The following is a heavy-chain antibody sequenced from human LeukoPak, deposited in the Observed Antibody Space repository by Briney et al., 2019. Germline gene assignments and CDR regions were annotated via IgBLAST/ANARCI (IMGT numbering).Heavy chain of an antibody. CDR1: GFTFTSYD. Sequence: ASVKVSCKASGFTFTSYDINWVRQASGQGFEWMGWMNPNTGNTGYAQKFQGRVTMTRDTSTSTAYMELRGLRSEDTAVYYCVRDGEGAGISLNYWFDPWGQGTLVTVSS. CDR2: MNPNTGNT. V-gene: IGHV1-8*01. D-gene: IGHD6-13*01. J-gene: IGHJ5*02. CDR3: VRDGEGAGISLNYWFDP.